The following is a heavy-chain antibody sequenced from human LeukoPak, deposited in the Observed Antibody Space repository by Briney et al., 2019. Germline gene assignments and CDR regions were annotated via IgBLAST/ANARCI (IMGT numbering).Heavy chain of an antibody. J-gene: IGHJ6*02. CDR1: GGSFSGYY. CDR3: ARGVDSSGWTPRYYYYGMDV. Sequence: SGTLSLTCAVYGGSFSGYYWSWIRQPPGKGLEWIGEINHSGSTNYNPSLKSRVTISVDTSKNQFSLKLSSVTAADTAVYYCARGVDSSGWTPRYYYYGMDVWGQGTTVTVSS. V-gene: IGHV4-34*01. CDR2: INHSGST. D-gene: IGHD6-19*01.